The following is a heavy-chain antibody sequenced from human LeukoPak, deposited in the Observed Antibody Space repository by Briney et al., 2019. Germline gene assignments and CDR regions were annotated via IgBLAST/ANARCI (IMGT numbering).Heavy chain of an antibody. CDR1: GFTFSTYA. Sequence: GGSLRLSCAASGFTFSTYAMSWVRQAPGKGLEWVSAISGSGGSTNYADSVKGRVTVSRDNSKSTLYLQMSSLRAEDKAVYYCAKSSYYDSSGYYREYYFDYWGQGTLVTVSS. V-gene: IGHV3-23*01. D-gene: IGHD3-22*01. CDR2: ISGSGGST. J-gene: IGHJ4*02. CDR3: AKSSYYDSSGYYREYYFDY.